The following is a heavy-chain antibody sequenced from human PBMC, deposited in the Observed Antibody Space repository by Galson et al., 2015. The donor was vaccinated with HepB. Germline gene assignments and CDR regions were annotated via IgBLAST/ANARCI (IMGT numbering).Heavy chain of an antibody. CDR1: GFSVSGSGEG. Sequence: PALVKPTQTLTLTCSFSGFSVSGSGEGVAWIRQTPGKALEWLALIYWDGTKRYSPSLNSRLTISRDSSETQVVLTMTNVDRVDTGTYFCAHRRTSLARGSMEFDYWGQGTLVIVSS. J-gene: IGHJ4*02. V-gene: IGHV2-5*02. CDR3: AHRRTSLARGSMEFDY. D-gene: IGHD3-10*01. CDR2: IYWDGTK.